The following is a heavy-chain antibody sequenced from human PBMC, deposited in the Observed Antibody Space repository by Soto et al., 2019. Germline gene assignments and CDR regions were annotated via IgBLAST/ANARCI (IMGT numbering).Heavy chain of an antibody. V-gene: IGHV3-49*03. Sequence: GGSLRLSCTASGFTFGDYAMSWFRQAPGKGLEWVGFIRSKAYGGTTEYAASVKGRFTISRDDSKSIAYLQMNSLKTEDTAVYYCTRDEGIAVAAPGYYYYGMDVWGQGTTVTVSS. CDR1: GFTFGDYA. CDR2: IRSKAYGGTT. CDR3: TRDEGIAVAAPGYYYYGMDV. D-gene: IGHD6-19*01. J-gene: IGHJ6*02.